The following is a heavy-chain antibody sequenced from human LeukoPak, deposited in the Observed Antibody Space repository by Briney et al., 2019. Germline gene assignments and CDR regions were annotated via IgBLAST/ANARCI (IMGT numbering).Heavy chain of an antibody. J-gene: IGHJ6*02. V-gene: IGHV4-34*01. Sequence: SETLSLTCAVYGGSFSGYYWSWIRQPPGKGLEWIGEINHSGSTNYNPSHKSRVTISVDTSKNQFSLKLSSVTAADTAVYYCARGWSTKRNNYYYYYGMDVWGQGTTVTVSS. CDR3: ARGWSTKRNNYYYYYGMDV. D-gene: IGHD1-14*01. CDR2: INHSGST. CDR1: GGSFSGYY.